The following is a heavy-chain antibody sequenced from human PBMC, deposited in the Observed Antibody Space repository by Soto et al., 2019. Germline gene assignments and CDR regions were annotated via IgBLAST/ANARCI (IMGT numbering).Heavy chain of an antibody. CDR2: ISSSSSYI. J-gene: IGHJ5*02. Sequence: GGSLRLSCAASGFTFRTYDMHWVRQAPGKGLEWVSSISSSSSYIYYADSVKGRFTISRDYSRNTVFLQMNSLRAEDTAVYYCARLGPYASVTYSFRPNRFDPWGQGSLVTVSS. V-gene: IGHV3-21*04. D-gene: IGHD3-10*01. CDR1: GFTFRTYD. CDR3: ARLGPYASVTYSFRPNRFDP.